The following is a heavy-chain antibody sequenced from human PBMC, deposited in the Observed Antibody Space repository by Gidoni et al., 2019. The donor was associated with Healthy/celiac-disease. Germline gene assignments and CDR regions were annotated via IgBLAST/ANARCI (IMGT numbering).Heavy chain of an antibody. Sequence: EVQLVESGGGLVQPGGSLRLSCAASGFTFSSYWMSWVRQAPGKGLEWVANIKQDGSEKYYVDSVKSRFTISRDNAKNSLYLQMNSLRAEDTAVYYCARDGLNWKIDYWGQGTLVTVSS. CDR2: IKQDGSEK. V-gene: IGHV3-7*03. J-gene: IGHJ4*02. D-gene: IGHD1-1*01. CDR1: GFTFSSYW. CDR3: ARDGLNWKIDY.